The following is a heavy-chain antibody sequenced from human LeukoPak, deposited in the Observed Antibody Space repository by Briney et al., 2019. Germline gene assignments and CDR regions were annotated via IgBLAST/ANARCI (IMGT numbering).Heavy chain of an antibody. CDR1: GFTLSSYS. D-gene: IGHD5-18*01. Sequence: GGSLRLSCAASGFTLSSYSMNWVRQAPGKGVEGVGSISSSSSYISYADSVKRPFTISRDNANNSLYLQMNRLRAEDTAVYYCARDYLMGGVDTAMVIAFDIWGQGTMVTVSS. CDR2: ISSSSSYI. V-gene: IGHV3-21*01. J-gene: IGHJ3*02. CDR3: ARDYLMGGVDTAMVIAFDI.